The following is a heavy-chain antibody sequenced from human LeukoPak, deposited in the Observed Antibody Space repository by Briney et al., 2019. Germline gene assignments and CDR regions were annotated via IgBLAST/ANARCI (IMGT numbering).Heavy chain of an antibody. CDR1: GFTFNSYA. V-gene: IGHV3-64D*09. CDR2: ISSIGGST. CDR3: VKRPQYITSSHYYSGMVL. D-gene: IGHD6-6*01. J-gene: IGHJ6*01. Sequence: GGSLRLSCSASGFTFNSYAMQWVCQAPGKGLEYVSVISSIGGSTHYADSVKGRFSISRDNSKNMLYLQMTSLRTEDTAVYYCVKRPQYITSSHYYSGMVLRAQATGLTVSS.